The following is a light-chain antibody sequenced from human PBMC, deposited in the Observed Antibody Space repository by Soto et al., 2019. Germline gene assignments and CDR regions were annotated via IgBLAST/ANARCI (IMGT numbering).Light chain of an antibody. CDR1: KLGDKY. CDR2: QHS. CDR3: QAWDSSTANVV. V-gene: IGLV3-1*01. J-gene: IGLJ2*01. Sequence: SYELTQPPSVSASPGQRANITCSGDKLGDKYACWYQQRSGQSPVLVIYQHSKRPSGIPERFSGSNSGNTATLTISGTQAMDEADYYCQAWDSSTANVVFGGGTKLTVL.